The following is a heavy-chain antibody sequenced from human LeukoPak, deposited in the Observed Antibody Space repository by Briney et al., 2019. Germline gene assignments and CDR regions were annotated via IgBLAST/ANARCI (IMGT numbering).Heavy chain of an antibody. Sequence: ASVKVSCKASGYTFTGYYMHWVRQAPGQGPEWMGWINPNSGGTNYAQKFQGRVTMTRDTSISTAYMELSRLRSDDTAVYYCARLLTRDYNYWFDPWGQGTLVTVSS. CDR3: ARLLTRDYNYWFDP. CDR1: GYTFTGYY. CDR2: INPNSGGT. D-gene: IGHD5-24*01. J-gene: IGHJ5*02. V-gene: IGHV1-2*02.